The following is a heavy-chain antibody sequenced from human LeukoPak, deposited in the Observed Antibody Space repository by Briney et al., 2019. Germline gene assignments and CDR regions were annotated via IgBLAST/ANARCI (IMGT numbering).Heavy chain of an antibody. V-gene: IGHV3-30-3*01. CDR3: ARGRSSSCLDY. CDR2: ISYDGSNK. J-gene: IGHJ4*02. Sequence: GGSLRLSCAASGFTFSSYAMHWVRQAPGKGLEWVAVISYDGSNKYYADSVKGRFTISRDNSKNTLYLQMNSLRAEDTAVYYCARGRSSSCLDYWGQGTLVTVSS. CDR1: GFTFSSYA. D-gene: IGHD6-13*01.